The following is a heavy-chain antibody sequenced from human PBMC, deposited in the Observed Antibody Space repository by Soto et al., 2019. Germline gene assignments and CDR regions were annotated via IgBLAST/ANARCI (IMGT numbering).Heavy chain of an antibody. CDR2: ISSSSSYI. CDR1: GFTFSSYS. Sequence: VRLSCAASGFTFSSYSMNWVRQAPGKGLEWVSSISSSSSYIYYADSVKGRFTISRDNAKNSLYLQMNSLRAEDTAVYYCARSITMVRGVIISRYYYYGMDVWGQGTTVTVSS. D-gene: IGHD3-10*01. CDR3: ARSITMVRGVIISRYYYYGMDV. V-gene: IGHV3-21*01. J-gene: IGHJ6*02.